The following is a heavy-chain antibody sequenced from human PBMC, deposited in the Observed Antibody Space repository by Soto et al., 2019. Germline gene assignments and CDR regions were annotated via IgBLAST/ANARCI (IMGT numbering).Heavy chain of an antibody. D-gene: IGHD2-2*01. CDR3: TSTGRPPLVVPAGSGLGYYYYMDV. CDR1: GFTFSNAW. J-gene: IGHJ6*03. V-gene: IGHV3-15*01. CDR2: IKSKTDGGTT. Sequence: EVQLVESGGGLVKPGGSLRLSCVASGFTFSNAWMSGVRQAPGKGLEWVGRIKSKTDGGTTDYAAPVKGRFTISRDDSKNTLYLQMNSLKTEDTAVYYCTSTGRPPLVVPAGSGLGYYYYMDVWGKGTTVTVSS.